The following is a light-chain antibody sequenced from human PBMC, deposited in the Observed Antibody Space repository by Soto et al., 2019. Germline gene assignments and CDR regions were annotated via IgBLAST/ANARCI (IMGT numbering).Light chain of an antibody. J-gene: IGKJ1*01. CDR2: GAS. Sequence: EIVLTQSPGTLSLSPGERATLSCRASQSVSSSYLAWYQQKPGQAPRLLIYGASSRATGIPDRFSGSGSGTDFTLTISRLETEDCAVYYCQQYGNSPLTFGQGTKVEIK. V-gene: IGKV3-20*01. CDR1: QSVSSSY. CDR3: QQYGNSPLT.